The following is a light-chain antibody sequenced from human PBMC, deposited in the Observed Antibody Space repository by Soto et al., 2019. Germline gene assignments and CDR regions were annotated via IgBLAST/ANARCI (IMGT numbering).Light chain of an antibody. CDR3: AAWDDSLNGPT. Sequence: QSVLTQSPSTSGTPGQRVTISCSGGSSNIGTYTVSWYQQFPETAPKLLIYGSNQRPSGVPDRFSGSKSGTSASLSIGGLQSEDEADYDCAAWDDSLNGPTFGGGTKVTVL. V-gene: IGLV1-44*01. J-gene: IGLJ3*02. CDR2: GSN. CDR1: SSNIGTYT.